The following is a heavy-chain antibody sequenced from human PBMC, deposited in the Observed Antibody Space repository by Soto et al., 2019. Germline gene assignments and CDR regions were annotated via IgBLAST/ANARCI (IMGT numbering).Heavy chain of an antibody. CDR3: ARLGYCSSATCKYYFYYYGMDV. D-gene: IGHD2-2*01. V-gene: IGHV3-48*02. CDR1: GFSFGPYS. CDR2: ISGRGTTT. Sequence: AGGSLRLSCEASGFSFGPYSMNWVRQAPGKGLEWVSFISGRGTTTYYADSVKGRFTVSRDNAKNSLSLEVSSLRDEDTAVYYCARLGYCSSATCKYYFYYYGMDVWGQGTTVTVSS. J-gene: IGHJ6*02.